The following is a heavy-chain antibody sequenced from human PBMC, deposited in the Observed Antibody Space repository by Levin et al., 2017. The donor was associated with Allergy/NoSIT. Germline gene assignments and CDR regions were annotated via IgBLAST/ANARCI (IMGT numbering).Heavy chain of an antibody. V-gene: IGHV1-2*06. Sequence: GESLKISCKASGYSLIGYYIHWVRQAPGQGLEWMGRLNPNSGGTNYAQNFQGRVTMTRDTSISTAYMDLSSLTSDDTAIYYCARGTWGYMDFWGKGTTVTVSS. CDR2: LNPNSGGT. CDR3: ARGTWGYMDF. J-gene: IGHJ6*04. CDR1: GYSLIGYY. D-gene: IGHD7-27*01.